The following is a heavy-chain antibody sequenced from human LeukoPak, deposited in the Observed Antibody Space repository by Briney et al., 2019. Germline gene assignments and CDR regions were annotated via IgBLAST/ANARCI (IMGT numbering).Heavy chain of an antibody. CDR3: TRDLGVDTTMIFFDY. Sequence: ASVKVSCKASGYTFTSFGISWVRQAPGQGLEWMGWSSAYNGNTNYAQKFQGRVTMTTDTSTSTAYMEVRSLRSDDTAVYYCTRDLGVDTTMIFFDYWGQGSLATVSS. V-gene: IGHV1-18*01. CDR2: SSAYNGNT. J-gene: IGHJ4*02. D-gene: IGHD5-18*01. CDR1: GYTFTSFG.